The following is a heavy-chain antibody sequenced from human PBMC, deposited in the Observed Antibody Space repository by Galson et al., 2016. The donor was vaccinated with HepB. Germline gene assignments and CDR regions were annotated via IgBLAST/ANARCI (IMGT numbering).Heavy chain of an antibody. V-gene: IGHV3-33*01. CDR3: AREAHSSGWYNMDV. CDR2: IWYDGSNK. D-gene: IGHD6-19*01. CDR1: GFSFSNYG. Sequence: SLRLSCAASGFSFSNYGMYWVRQAPGKGLEWVTVIWYDGSNKYYADSVKGRFTISRDNSKNTLYLQMNSLRAEDTAVYYCAREAHSSGWYNMDVWGKGTTATVSS. J-gene: IGHJ6*03.